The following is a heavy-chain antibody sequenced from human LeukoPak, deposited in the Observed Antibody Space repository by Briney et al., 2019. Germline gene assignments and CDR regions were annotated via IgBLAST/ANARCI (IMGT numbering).Heavy chain of an antibody. J-gene: IGHJ4*02. CDR3: ARRGWYFDY. V-gene: IGHV4-34*01. Sequence: SETLSLTCAVYGGSFSGYYWSWIRQPPGKGLEWIGEINHSGSANYNPSLKSRVTISVDTSKNQFSLKLSSVTAADTAVYYCARRGWYFDYWGQGTLVTVSS. CDR2: INHSGSA. CDR1: GGSFSGYY.